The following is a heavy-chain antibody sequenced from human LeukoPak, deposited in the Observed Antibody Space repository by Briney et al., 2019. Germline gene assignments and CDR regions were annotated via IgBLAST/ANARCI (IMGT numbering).Heavy chain of an antibody. Sequence: GGSLRLSCAASGFTFSSYSMNWVRQAPGKGLEWVSYISSSSSTIYYADSVKGRFTISRDNAKNSLYLQMNSLRAEDTAVYYCARDGQGSSTELLGIWGQGTMVTVSS. D-gene: IGHD3-16*01. J-gene: IGHJ3*02. CDR1: GFTFSSYS. CDR2: ISSSSSTI. CDR3: ARDGQGSSTELLGI. V-gene: IGHV3-48*01.